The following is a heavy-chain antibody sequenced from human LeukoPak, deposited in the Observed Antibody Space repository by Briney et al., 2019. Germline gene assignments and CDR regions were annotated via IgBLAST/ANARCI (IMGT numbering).Heavy chain of an antibody. CDR3: ARRDSGYDYYYYGMDV. V-gene: IGHV1-46*01. J-gene: IGHJ6*02. CDR1: GYTFTSYY. CDR2: INPSGGST. D-gene: IGHD5-12*01. Sequence: GASVKVSCTASGYTFTSYYMHWVRQAPGQGLEWMGIINPSGGSTSYAQKFQGRVTMTRDTSTSTVYMELSSLRSEDTAVYYCARRDSGYDYYYYGMDVWGQGTTVTVSS.